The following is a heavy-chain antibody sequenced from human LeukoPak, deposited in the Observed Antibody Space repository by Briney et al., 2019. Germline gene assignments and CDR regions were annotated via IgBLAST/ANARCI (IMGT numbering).Heavy chain of an antibody. CDR2: ISGSGGST. J-gene: IGHJ4*02. V-gene: IGHV3-23*01. CDR3: AKAFRGDYDDFDY. D-gene: IGHD4-17*01. Sequence: GGALRLSCAASGFTFISYAMSWVGQAPGKGLEGVAAISGSGGSTYYVDSVKGRLTISRDNSKNTLYLQMNSLRAEHTDVYYFAKAFRGDYDDFDYWGQGTLVTVSS. CDR1: GFTFISYA.